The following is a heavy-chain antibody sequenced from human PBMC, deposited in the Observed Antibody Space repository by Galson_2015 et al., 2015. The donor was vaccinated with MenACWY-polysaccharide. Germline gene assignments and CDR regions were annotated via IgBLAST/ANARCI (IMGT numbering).Heavy chain of an antibody. CDR2: IRSSGTNT. D-gene: IGHD3-3*01. CDR1: GFTFTSYA. V-gene: IGHV3-23*01. CDR3: AKDSTDFWSVAGRFDH. J-gene: IGHJ5*02. Sequence: SLRLSCAASGFTFTSYAMSWVRQAPGKGLEWVSAIRSSGTNTYYADFVKGRFTISRDNSKNTLYLQMNSLRAEDTAVYYCAKDSTDFWSVAGRFDHGDQGSL.